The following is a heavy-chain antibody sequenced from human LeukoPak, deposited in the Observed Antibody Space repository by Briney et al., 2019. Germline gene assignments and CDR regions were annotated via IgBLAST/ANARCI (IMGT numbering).Heavy chain of an antibody. V-gene: IGHV3-48*03. D-gene: IGHD1-26*01. CDR1: GFIFSNYE. J-gene: IGHJ4*02. Sequence: PGGSLGLSCAASGFIFSNYEINWVRQAPGEGLEWVSYISTSGNDIYYADSVKGRFTISRDNAKNSLYLQLNSLRADDTAVYYCARGAQWVLDYWGQGTLVTVSS. CDR3: ARGAQWVLDY. CDR2: ISTSGNDI.